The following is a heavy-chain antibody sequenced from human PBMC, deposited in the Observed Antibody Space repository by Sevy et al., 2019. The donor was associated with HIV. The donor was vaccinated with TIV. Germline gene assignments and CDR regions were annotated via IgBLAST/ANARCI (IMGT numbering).Heavy chain of an antibody. CDR3: AREGCSKPHDY. J-gene: IGHJ4*02. CDR2: FSFGCGKI. CDR1: GFTFSNYA. V-gene: IGHV3-23*01. D-gene: IGHD2-2*01. Sequence: GGFLRLSCAASGFTFSNYAMSWVRQAPGKGLEWVSTFSFGCGKINYADSVKGRFTISRVNSKNTLYLQMNSLRAEDTALYYCAREGCSKPHDYWGQGTLVTVSS.